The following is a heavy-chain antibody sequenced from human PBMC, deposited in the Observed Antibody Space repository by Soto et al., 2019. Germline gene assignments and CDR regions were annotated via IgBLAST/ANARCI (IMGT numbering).Heavy chain of an antibody. CDR2: IIPIFGTA. V-gene: IGHV1-69*01. J-gene: IGHJ6*02. CDR3: ARVRVTIFGVVPNYYGMDV. Sequence: QVQLVQSGAEVKKPGSSVKVSCKASGGTFSSYAISWVRQAPGQGLEWMGGIIPIFGTANYAPKFQGRVTITADESTSTAYMELSRLRSEDTAVYYCARVRVTIFGVVPNYYGMDVCGQGTTVTVSS. CDR1: GGTFSSYA. D-gene: IGHD3-3*01.